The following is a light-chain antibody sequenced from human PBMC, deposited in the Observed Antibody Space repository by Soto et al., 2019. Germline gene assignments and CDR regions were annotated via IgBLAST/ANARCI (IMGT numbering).Light chain of an antibody. CDR2: QAS. V-gene: IGKV1-5*03. CDR1: QSISSW. Sequence: DIQMTQSPSTLSAFVGDRVTITCRASQSISSWLAWYQQKPGKAPKLLVYQASTLESGVPLRFSGSGSGTEFTLTINSLQSDDFATYYCQQYDSYSWTFGQGTKVEDK. J-gene: IGKJ1*01. CDR3: QQYDSYSWT.